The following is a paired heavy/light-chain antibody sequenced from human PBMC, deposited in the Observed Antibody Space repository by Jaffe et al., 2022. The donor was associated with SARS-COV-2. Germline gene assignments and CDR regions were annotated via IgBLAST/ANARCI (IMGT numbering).Light chain of an antibody. CDR2: GAS. V-gene: IGKV3-15*01. CDR3: QQYNNWPLT. Sequence: EVVMTQSPATLSVSPGERATLSCRASQSFSSKLAWYQQKPGQAPRLLIYGASTRATGIPARFSGSGSGTEFTLTISSLQSEDFAFYFCQQYNNWPLTFGGGTKVEIK. J-gene: IGKJ4*01. CDR1: QSFSSK.
Heavy chain of an antibody. CDR2: IIPMFRSP. Sequence: QVQLVQSGAEVKKPGSSVKVSCKTSGGTFSTYAISWVRQAPGQGLEWMGGIIPMFRSPNYAQKFQDRVTITADASTSTAYMELSSLRSEDTAVYYCATLGQEIDYWGQGTLVTVSS. CDR3: ATLGQEIDY. V-gene: IGHV1-69*01. CDR1: GGTFSTYA. J-gene: IGHJ4*02.